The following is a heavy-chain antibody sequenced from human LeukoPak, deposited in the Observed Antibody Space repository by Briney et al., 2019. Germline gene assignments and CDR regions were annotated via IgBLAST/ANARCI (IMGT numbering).Heavy chain of an antibody. J-gene: IGHJ6*03. V-gene: IGHV4-59*01. CDR3: ARIMGIAVAGPTGRYMDV. Sequence: SETLSLTCTVSGGSISSYYWSWIRQPPGKGLEWIGYIYYSGSTNYNPSLKSRVTISVDTSKNQFSLKLSSVTAADTAVYYCARIMGIAVAGPTGRYMDVWGKGTTATVSS. CDR1: GGSISSYY. D-gene: IGHD6-19*01. CDR2: IYYSGST.